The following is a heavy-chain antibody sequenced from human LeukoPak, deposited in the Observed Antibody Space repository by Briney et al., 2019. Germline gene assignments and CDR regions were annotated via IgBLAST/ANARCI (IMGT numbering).Heavy chain of an antibody. CDR3: AKDLEYYDFWSGYSATGY. J-gene: IGHJ4*02. D-gene: IGHD3-3*01. CDR1: GFTFSSYG. Sequence: GRSLRPSCAASGFTFSSYGMHWVRQAPGKGLEWVAVISYDGSNKYYADSVKGRFTISRDNSKNTLYLQMNSLRAEDTAVYYCAKDLEYYDFWSGYSATGYWGQGTLVTVSS. V-gene: IGHV3-30*18. CDR2: ISYDGSNK.